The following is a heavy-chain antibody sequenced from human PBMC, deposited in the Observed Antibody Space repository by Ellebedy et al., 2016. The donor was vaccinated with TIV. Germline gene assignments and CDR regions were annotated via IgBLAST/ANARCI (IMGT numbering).Heavy chain of an antibody. J-gene: IGHJ5*02. V-gene: IGHV3-33*01. Sequence: GGSLRLXCAASGFTFSSYGMHWVRQAPGKGLEWVAVIWYDGSYKYYGDSVKGRFTISRDNSKNTLYLQMNSLRVDDTAVYYCARGYQFRNWLDPWGQGTLVTVPS. CDR2: IWYDGSYK. D-gene: IGHD2-2*01. CDR1: GFTFSSYG. CDR3: ARGYQFRNWLDP.